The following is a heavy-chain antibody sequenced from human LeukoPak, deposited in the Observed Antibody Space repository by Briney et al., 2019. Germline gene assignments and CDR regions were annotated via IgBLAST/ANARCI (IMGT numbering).Heavy chain of an antibody. CDR3: ARDLRYCSGGSCKDAFDS. V-gene: IGHV3-7*01. CDR2: TKQDGSEK. Sequence: GGSLRLSCAASGFTFSSYWMSWVRQAPGQGLEWVANTKQDGSEKYYVDSVKGRFTISRDNAKNTLYLQMNSLRAEDTAVYYCARDLRYCSGGSCKDAFDSWGQGTMVTVSS. J-gene: IGHJ3*02. CDR1: GFTFSSYW. D-gene: IGHD2-15*01.